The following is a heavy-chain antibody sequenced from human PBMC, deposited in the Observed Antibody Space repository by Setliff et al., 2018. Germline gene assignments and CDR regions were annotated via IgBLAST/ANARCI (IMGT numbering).Heavy chain of an antibody. Sequence: GASVKVSCKTSGYSFSDSVVSWVRQAPGQGLEWVGWISAYSGNAYYAQRLQDRVTISRDTSATTVHMELSSLRSDDTAVYYCARMSTSGPHYDYWGQGTLVTVSS. V-gene: IGHV1-18*01. CDR3: ARMSTSGPHYDY. CDR1: GYSFSDSV. CDR2: ISAYSGNA. J-gene: IGHJ4*02. D-gene: IGHD2-8*02.